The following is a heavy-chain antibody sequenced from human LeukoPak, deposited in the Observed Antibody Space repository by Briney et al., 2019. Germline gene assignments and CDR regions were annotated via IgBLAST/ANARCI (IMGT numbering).Heavy chain of an antibody. Sequence: GASVKVSCKASGYTFTIYGISWVRQAPGQGLEWMGWISAYNGNTNYAQKLQGRVTMTTDTSTSTAYMELRSLRSDDTAVYYCARDWGIVGATTVDYWGQGTLVTVSS. CDR2: ISAYNGNT. D-gene: IGHD1-26*01. CDR1: GYTFTIYG. CDR3: ARDWGIVGATTVDY. V-gene: IGHV1-18*01. J-gene: IGHJ4*02.